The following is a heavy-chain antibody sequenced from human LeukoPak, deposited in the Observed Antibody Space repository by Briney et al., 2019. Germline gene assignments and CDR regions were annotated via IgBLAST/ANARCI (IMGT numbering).Heavy chain of an antibody. Sequence: SETETLTCAVSGGSISSGGYSWTWIRQPPGKGLEWIGYIYHSGSTYYNPSLKSRVTIAIDRSENQFFLKLSSVTAADTAVYYCAISSGWFDPCGPGTLVTVSS. J-gene: IGHJ5*02. V-gene: IGHV4-30-2*01. D-gene: IGHD6-25*01. CDR2: IYHSGST. CDR3: AISSGWFDP. CDR1: GGSISSGGYS.